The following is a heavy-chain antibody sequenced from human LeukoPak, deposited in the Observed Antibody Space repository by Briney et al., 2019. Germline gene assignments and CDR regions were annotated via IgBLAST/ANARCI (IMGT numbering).Heavy chain of an antibody. CDR2: IIPIFGTA. CDR1: GGTFSSYA. D-gene: IGHD3-3*01. J-gene: IGHJ5*02. Sequence: SVKVSCKASGGTFSSYAISWVRQAPGQGLEWMGGIIPIFGTANYAQKFQGRVTITTDESASTAYMELSSLRSEDTAVYYCAKFDYDFWSGSSGDKAWFDPWGQGTLVTVSS. CDR3: AKFDYDFWSGSSGDKAWFDP. V-gene: IGHV1-69*05.